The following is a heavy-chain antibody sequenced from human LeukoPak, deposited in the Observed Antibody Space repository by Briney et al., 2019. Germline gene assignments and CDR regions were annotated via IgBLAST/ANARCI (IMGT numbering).Heavy chain of an antibody. D-gene: IGHD3-10*01. CDR3: ASDREYYYGSGSFDY. V-gene: IGHV3-7*04. CDR1: GFTFSSYW. Sequence: GGSLRLSCAASGFTFSSYWMSWVRQAPGKGLERVANIKQDGSEKYYVDSVKGRFTISRDNAKHSLYLQMHSLRAEDTAVYYCASDREYYYGSGSFDYWGQGTLVTVSS. CDR2: IKQDGSEK. J-gene: IGHJ4*02.